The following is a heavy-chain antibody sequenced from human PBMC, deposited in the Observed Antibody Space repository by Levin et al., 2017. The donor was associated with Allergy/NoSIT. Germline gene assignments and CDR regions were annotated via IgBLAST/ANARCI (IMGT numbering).Heavy chain of an antibody. CDR1: GFLFSSYA. J-gene: IGHJ5*02. CDR2: ISDGAGIT. Sequence: GGSLRLSCAASGFLFSSYAMTWVRQAPGKGLEWVSSISDGAGITYYADSVRGRFTISRDNSQDTMYLEMSSMRAEDTAVYYCVKVSPPGAIVEGWFDPWGQGTLVTVSS. V-gene: IGHV3-23*01. CDR3: VKVSPPGAIVEGWFDP. D-gene: IGHD1-26*01.